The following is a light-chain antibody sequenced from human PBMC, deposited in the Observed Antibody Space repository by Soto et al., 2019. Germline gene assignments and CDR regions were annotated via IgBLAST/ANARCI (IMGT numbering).Light chain of an antibody. CDR1: QFIGRD. Sequence: EVVMTQSRATLSVSPGERAIISCRASQFIGRDLAWYQQKAGQAPRLLIYHTSTRAAGIPARFSGSGSGTEFTLTISSLQSEDFAVYFCQQNYNWPPITFGQGTRLEIK. CDR3: QQNYNWPPIT. J-gene: IGKJ5*01. V-gene: IGKV3D-15*01. CDR2: HTS.